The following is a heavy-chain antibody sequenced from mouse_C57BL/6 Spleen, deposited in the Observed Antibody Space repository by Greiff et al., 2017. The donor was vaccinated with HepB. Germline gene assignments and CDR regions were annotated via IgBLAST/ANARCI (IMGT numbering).Heavy chain of an antibody. J-gene: IGHJ4*01. CDR3: ARTAYYAMDY. V-gene: IGHV5-17*01. CDR2: ISSGSSTI. Sequence: EVQLKESGGGLVKPGGSLKLSCAASGFTFSDYGMHWVRQAPEKGLEWVAYISSGSSTIYYADTVKGRFTISRDNAKNTLFLQMTSLRSEDTAMYYCARTAYYAMDYWGQGTSVTVSS. D-gene: IGHD1-2*01. CDR1: GFTFSDYG.